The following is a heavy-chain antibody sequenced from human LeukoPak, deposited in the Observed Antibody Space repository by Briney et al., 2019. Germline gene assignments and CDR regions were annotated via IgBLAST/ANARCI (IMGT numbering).Heavy chain of an antibody. Sequence: GGSLRLSCAASGFLFSSYGMSWVRQAPGKGLEWVANIKQDGSEKYYLDSVKGRFTISRDNAKNSLYLQMNSLRAEDTAVYYCAREDSSGNWFDAWGQGTRVTVSS. V-gene: IGHV3-7*01. D-gene: IGHD6-19*01. CDR2: IKQDGSEK. J-gene: IGHJ5*02. CDR1: GFLFSSYG. CDR3: AREDSSGNWFDA.